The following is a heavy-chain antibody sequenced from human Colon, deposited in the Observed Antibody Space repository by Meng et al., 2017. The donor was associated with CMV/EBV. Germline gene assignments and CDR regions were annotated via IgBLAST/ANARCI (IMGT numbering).Heavy chain of an antibody. V-gene: IGHV3-74*01. CDR2: ISSDGTT. J-gene: IGHJ4*02. CDR3: AKDMWGLGDY. Sequence: GGSLRLSCAASGFTFSMYWMHWVRHVPGKGLVWVSRISSDGTTNYADSVKGRFTISRDNAKNTLYLQMTSLRAEDTAIYYCAKDMWGLGDYWGQGTLVTVSS. CDR1: GFTFSMYW. D-gene: IGHD7-27*01.